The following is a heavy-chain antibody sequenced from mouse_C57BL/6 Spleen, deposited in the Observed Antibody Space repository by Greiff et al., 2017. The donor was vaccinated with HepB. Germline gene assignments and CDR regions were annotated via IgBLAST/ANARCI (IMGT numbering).Heavy chain of an antibody. J-gene: IGHJ2*01. CDR2: IDPEDGDT. CDR1: GFNIKDYY. D-gene: IGHD1-1*01. Sequence: EVQRVESGAELVRPGASVKLSCTASGFNIKDYYMHWVKQRPEQGLEWIGRIDPEDGDTEYAPKFQGKATMTADTSSNTAYLQLSSLTSEDTAVYYCTTGLITTVVADFDYWGQGTTLTVSS. V-gene: IGHV14-1*01. CDR3: TTGLITTVVADFDY.